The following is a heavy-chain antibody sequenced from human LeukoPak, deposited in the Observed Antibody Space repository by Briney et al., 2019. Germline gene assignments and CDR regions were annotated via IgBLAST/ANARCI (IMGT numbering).Heavy chain of an antibody. J-gene: IGHJ3*02. V-gene: IGHV1-18*01. CDR2: ISAYNGNT. Sequence: ASVKVSCKASGYAFTSYGISWVRQAPGQGLEWMGWISAYNGNTNYAQKFQGRVTITADKSTSTAYMELSSLRSEDTAVYYCARAQYYYYDSSGYAFDIWGQGTMVTVSS. CDR1: GYAFTSYG. CDR3: ARAQYYYYDSSGYAFDI. D-gene: IGHD3-22*01.